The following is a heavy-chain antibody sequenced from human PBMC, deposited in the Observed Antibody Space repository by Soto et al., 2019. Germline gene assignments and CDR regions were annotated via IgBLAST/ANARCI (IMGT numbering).Heavy chain of an antibody. CDR1: GYTFTSYG. D-gene: IGHD6-13*01. Sequence: GASVKVSCKASGYTFTSYGISWVRQAPGQGLEWMGWISAYNGNTNYAQKLQGRVTMTTDTSTSTAYMELRSLRSDDTAVYYCARDRSSSWYPDFQHWGQGTLVTVSS. V-gene: IGHV1-18*01. CDR3: ARDRSSSWYPDFQH. CDR2: ISAYNGNT. J-gene: IGHJ1*01.